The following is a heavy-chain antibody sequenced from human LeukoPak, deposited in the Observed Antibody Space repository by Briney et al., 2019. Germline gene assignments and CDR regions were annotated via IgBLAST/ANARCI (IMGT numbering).Heavy chain of an antibody. D-gene: IGHD3-10*01. Sequence: SVKVSCKASGGTFSSYAISWVRQAPGQGREWMGGIIPIFGTANYAQKFQGRVTITADESTSTAYMELSSLRSEDTAVYYCARGLVRGVHYYFDYWRQGTLVTVSS. CDR3: ARGLVRGVHYYFDY. CDR1: GGTFSSYA. V-gene: IGHV1-69*13. J-gene: IGHJ4*02. CDR2: IIPIFGTA.